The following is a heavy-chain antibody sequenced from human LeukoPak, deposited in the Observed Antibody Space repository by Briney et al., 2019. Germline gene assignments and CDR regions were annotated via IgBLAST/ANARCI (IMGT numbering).Heavy chain of an antibody. D-gene: IGHD3-22*01. J-gene: IGHJ4*02. CDR1: GFTFDDYG. V-gene: IGHV3-20*04. Sequence: PGGSLRLSCAASGFTFDDYGMSWVRQAPGKGLEWVSGINWNGGSTGYADSVKGRFTISRDNAKNSLYLQMNSLRAEDTALYYCARDYTSSGYYYVFHYWGQGTLVTVSS. CDR3: ARDYTSSGYYYVFHY. CDR2: INWNGGST.